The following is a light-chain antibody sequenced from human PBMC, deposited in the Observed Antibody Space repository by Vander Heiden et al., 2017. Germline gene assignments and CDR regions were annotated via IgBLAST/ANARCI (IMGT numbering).Light chain of an antibody. Sequence: SSELTHPPSVSVSPGQPARITCSGDALPKQYAYWYQQKPGQAPGLVIYKDSERPSGIPERFSGSSSGTTVTLTISGVQAEDEADYYCQSADSSGTYPWVFGGGTKLTVL. CDR1: ALPKQY. CDR3: QSADSSGTYPWV. J-gene: IGLJ3*02. V-gene: IGLV3-25*03. CDR2: KDS.